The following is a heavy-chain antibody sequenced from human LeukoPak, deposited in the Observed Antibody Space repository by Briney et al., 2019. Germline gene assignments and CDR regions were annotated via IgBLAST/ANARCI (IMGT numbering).Heavy chain of an antibody. J-gene: IGHJ4*02. V-gene: IGHV3-64D*06. CDR3: ASSDYTMSFDY. CDR1: GFTFSSYA. Sequence: PGGSLRLSCSASGFTFSSYAMHWVRQAPGKGLEYVSAISSNGGSTYYADSVKGRFTISRDNSKNTLYLQMSSLRAEDTAVYYCASSDYTMSFDYWGQGTLVTVSS. D-gene: IGHD4-11*01. CDR2: ISSNGGST.